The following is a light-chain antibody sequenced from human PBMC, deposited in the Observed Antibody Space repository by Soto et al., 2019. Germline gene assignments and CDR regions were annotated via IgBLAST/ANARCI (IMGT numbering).Light chain of an antibody. J-gene: IGLJ2*01. Sequence: QSALTQPRSVSGSPGQSVTISCTGTSSDVGGYNYVSWYQQHPGKAPKLMIYDVTKRPSGVPDRFSGSKSGNTASLTISGLQADDEADYFCCSFAGSSTFVVFGGGTKLTVL. V-gene: IGLV2-11*01. CDR1: SSDVGGYNY. CDR2: DVT. CDR3: CSFAGSSTFVV.